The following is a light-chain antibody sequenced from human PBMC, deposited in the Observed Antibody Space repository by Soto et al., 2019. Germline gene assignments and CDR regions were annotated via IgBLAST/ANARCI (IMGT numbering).Light chain of an antibody. CDR2: AAS. V-gene: IGKV1-39*01. CDR3: QQSDSNPKT. Sequence: DIQMTQSPSTLSASVGDRVTITCRASQSISSYLNWYQQKPGKAPKLLIYAASSLHSGVPSSFSGSGSGTDFTLTINSLQPEDVATYLCQQSDSNPKTVGQGTKLDIK. J-gene: IGKJ1*01. CDR1: QSISSY.